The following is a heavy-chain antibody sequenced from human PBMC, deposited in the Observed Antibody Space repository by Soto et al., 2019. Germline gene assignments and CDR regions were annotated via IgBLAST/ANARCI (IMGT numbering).Heavy chain of an antibody. J-gene: IGHJ6*02. CDR3: ARDHRKDNWNEGYYYGMDV. D-gene: IGHD1-1*01. V-gene: IGHV4-4*02. Sequence: PSETLSLTCAVSGGSISSSNWWSWVRQPPGKGLEWIGEIYHSGSTNYNPSLKSRVTISVDKSKNQFSLKLSSVTAADTAVYYCARDHRKDNWNEGYYYGMDVWGQGTTLTVSS. CDR1: GGSISSSNW. CDR2: IYHSGST.